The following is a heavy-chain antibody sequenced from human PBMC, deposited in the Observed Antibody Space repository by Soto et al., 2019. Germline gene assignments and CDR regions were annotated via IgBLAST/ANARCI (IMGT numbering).Heavy chain of an antibody. CDR3: ARGWGGCSGGSCYPDYHYYGMDV. CDR2: IIPIFGTA. J-gene: IGHJ6*02. Sequence: QVQLVQSGAEVKKPGSSVKVSCKASGGTFSSYAISWVRQAPGQGLEWMGGIIPIFGTANYAQKFQGRVTITADESTSTAYMELSSLRSEDTAVYYCARGWGGCSGGSCYPDYHYYGMDVWGQGTTVTVSS. V-gene: IGHV1-69*12. D-gene: IGHD2-15*01. CDR1: GGTFSSYA.